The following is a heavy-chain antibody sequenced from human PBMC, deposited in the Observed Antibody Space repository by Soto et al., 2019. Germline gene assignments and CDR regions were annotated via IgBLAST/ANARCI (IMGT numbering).Heavy chain of an antibody. CDR3: ARDLASTTIPNY. D-gene: IGHD4-17*01. Sequence: EVQLVESGGGLVQPGGSLRLSCAASGFTFSNYWMSWVRQAAGKGLEWVANIKQDGSEKYYVDSVKGRFTISRDNAKNSLYLQMNSLRAEDTAVYYCARDLASTTIPNYWGQGTLDTVSS. J-gene: IGHJ4*02. V-gene: IGHV3-7*04. CDR2: IKQDGSEK. CDR1: GFTFSNYW.